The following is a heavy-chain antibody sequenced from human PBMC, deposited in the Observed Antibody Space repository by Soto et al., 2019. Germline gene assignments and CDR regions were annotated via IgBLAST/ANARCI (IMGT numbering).Heavy chain of an antibody. CDR2: IYYSGST. CDR1: GGSISSGGYY. J-gene: IGHJ6*02. V-gene: IGHV4-31*03. Sequence: QVQLQESGPGLVKPSQTLSLTCTFSGGSISSGGYYWSWIRQHPGKGLEWIGYIYYSGSTYYNPSLKSRVTISVDTSKNQFSLKLSSVTAADTAVYYCARDKVVGYRYYYGMDVWGQGTTVTVSS. CDR3: ARDKVVGYRYYYGMDV. D-gene: IGHD1-26*01.